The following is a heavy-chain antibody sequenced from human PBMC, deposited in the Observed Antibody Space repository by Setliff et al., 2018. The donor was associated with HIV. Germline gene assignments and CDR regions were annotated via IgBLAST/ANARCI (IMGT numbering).Heavy chain of an antibody. J-gene: IGHJ4*02. Sequence: GSLRLSCAASGFTFSSYWMHWVRQAPGKGLVWVFGMNTDGSSTRYADSVKGRFTISRDNAKNSLYLQMNSLRAEDTAVYYCARGQTSVTLQFDHWGQGTLVTVSS. V-gene: IGHV3-74*01. CDR3: ARGQTSVTLQFDH. CDR1: GFTFSSYW. CDR2: MNTDGSST. D-gene: IGHD4-17*01.